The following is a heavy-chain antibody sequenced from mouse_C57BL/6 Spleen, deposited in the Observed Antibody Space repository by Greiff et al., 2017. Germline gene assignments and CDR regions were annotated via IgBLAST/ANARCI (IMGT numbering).Heavy chain of an antibody. CDR2: IDPSDSYT. CDR3: ARWDYDRTFAD. V-gene: IGHV1-69*01. Sequence: VQLQQPGAELVMPGASVKLSCKASGYTFTSYWMHWVQQRPGQGLEWIGEIDPSDSYTNYNQKFKGKSTLTVDKSSSTAYRQLSSLTSEDYAVDYCARWDYDRTFADWGQGTLVTVSA. D-gene: IGHD2-4*01. J-gene: IGHJ3*01. CDR1: GYTFTSYW.